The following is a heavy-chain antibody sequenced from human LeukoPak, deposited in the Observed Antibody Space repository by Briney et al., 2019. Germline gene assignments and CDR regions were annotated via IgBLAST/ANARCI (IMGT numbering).Heavy chain of an antibody. J-gene: IGHJ4*02. CDR1: GFSLSTSGVG. Sequence: SGPTLVKPTQTLTLTCTFSGFSLSTSGVGVGWIRQPPGKALEWLALIYWDDDKRYSPSLKTRLTITKDTSKNQVVFTMTNMDPVDTATYYCVRFSGSYPFVDSWGQGTLVTVSS. CDR3: VRFSGSYPFVDS. V-gene: IGHV2-5*02. CDR2: IYWDDDK. D-gene: IGHD1-26*01.